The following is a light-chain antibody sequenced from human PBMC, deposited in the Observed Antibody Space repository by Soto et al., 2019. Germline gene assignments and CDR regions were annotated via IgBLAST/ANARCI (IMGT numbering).Light chain of an antibody. CDR3: SSHAGSDHPFV. CDR2: DVN. Sequence: QSALTQPPSASGSPGQSVTISCTGTSSDVGGYNYVSWYQQHPGKAPKVMIYDVNKRPSGVPDRFSGSKSGNTASLTVSGLQDEDAADYYCSSHAGSDHPFVFGTGTKLTVL. J-gene: IGLJ1*01. CDR1: SSDVGGYNY. V-gene: IGLV2-8*01.